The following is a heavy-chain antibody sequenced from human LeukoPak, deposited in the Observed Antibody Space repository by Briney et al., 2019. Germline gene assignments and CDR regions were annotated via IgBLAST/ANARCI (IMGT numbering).Heavy chain of an antibody. CDR2: ISSSSSYI. Sequence: GGSLRLSCAASGFTFSSYSMNWVRQAPGKGLEWVSSISSSSSYIYYADSVKGRFTISRDNAKNSLYLQMNSLRAEDTAVYYCAKGNGYSYGRYYFDYWGQGTLVTVSS. J-gene: IGHJ4*02. V-gene: IGHV3-21*01. CDR1: GFTFSSYS. D-gene: IGHD5-18*01. CDR3: AKGNGYSYGRYYFDY.